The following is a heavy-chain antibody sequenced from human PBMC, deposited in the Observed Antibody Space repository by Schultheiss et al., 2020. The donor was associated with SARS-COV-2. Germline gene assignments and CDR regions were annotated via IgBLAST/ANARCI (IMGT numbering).Heavy chain of an antibody. CDR1: GDSIGYFY. J-gene: IGHJ5*02. CDR3: ALNPAAGTGGWFDP. Sequence: SETLSLTCTVSGDSIGYFYWSWIRQPPGKGLEWIGSIYYSGNTDYNPSLKSRVTMSVDTSTNQFSLRLSSVTAADTAVYYCALNPAAGTGGWFDPWGQGTLVTVSS. V-gene: IGHV4-59*01. D-gene: IGHD6-13*01. CDR2: IYYSGNT.